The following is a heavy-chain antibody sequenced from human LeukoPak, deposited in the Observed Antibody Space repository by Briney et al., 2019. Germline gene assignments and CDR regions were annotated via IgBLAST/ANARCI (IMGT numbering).Heavy chain of an antibody. CDR3: ARVGYYYDSSGHTSYYYGMDV. Sequence: SETLSLTCAVYGGSFSGYYWSWIRQPPGKGLEWIGEINHSGSTNYNPSLKSRVTISVDTSKNQFSLKLSSVTAADTAVYYCARVGYYYDSSGHTSYYYGMDVWGQGTTVTVSS. D-gene: IGHD3-22*01. J-gene: IGHJ6*02. V-gene: IGHV4-34*01. CDR2: INHSGST. CDR1: GGSFSGYY.